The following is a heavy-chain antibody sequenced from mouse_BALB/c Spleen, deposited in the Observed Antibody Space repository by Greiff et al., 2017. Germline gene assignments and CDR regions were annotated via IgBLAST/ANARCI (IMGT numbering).Heavy chain of an antibody. CDR3: ARDVVPNWYFDV. CDR1: GFTFSDYY. CDR2: ISDGGSYT. D-gene: IGHD5-1*01. V-gene: IGHV5-4*02. Sequence: EVMLVESGGGLVKPGGSLKLSCAASGFTFSDYYMYWVRQTPEKRLEWVATISDGGSYTYYPDSVKGRFTISRDNAKNNLYLQMSSLKSEDTAMYYCARDVVPNWYFDVWGAGTTVTVSS. J-gene: IGHJ1*01.